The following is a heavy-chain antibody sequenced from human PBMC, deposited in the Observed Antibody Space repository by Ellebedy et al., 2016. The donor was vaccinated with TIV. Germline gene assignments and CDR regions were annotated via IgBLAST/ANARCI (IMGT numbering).Heavy chain of an antibody. CDR1: GLSVSSTY. J-gene: IGHJ4*02. Sequence: GGSLRLSCAASGLSVSSTYMSWVRQAPGKGLEWVSTISASGESTYYADSVTGRFTISRDNAKNTLYLQMNSLRAEDTAVYYCAKRDSSGYYYARLFDYWGQGTLVTVSS. V-gene: IGHV3-23*01. D-gene: IGHD3-22*01. CDR2: ISASGEST. CDR3: AKRDSSGYYYARLFDY.